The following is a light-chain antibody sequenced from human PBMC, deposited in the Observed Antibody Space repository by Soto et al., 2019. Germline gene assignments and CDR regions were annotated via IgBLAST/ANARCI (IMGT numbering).Light chain of an antibody. CDR2: DVS. Sequence: DIQMTQSPPSLSASVGDRVTITCQASQDIDNYLNWCQHKPGSPPKLLIHDVSNLEIGVPSRFSGSGSGTEFTFTISRLHPEDIGIYYCQQYDSLPLTFGGGTKVQIK. CDR1: QDIDNY. V-gene: IGKV1-33*01. CDR3: QQYDSLPLT. J-gene: IGKJ4*01.